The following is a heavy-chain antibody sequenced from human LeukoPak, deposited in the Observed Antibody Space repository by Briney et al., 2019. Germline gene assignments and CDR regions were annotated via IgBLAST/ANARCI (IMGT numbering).Heavy chain of an antibody. CDR3: ARVRSGSYSDY. J-gene: IGHJ4*02. Sequence: PSETLSLTCTVSGGSISSSYYWGWIRQPPGKGLEWIGYIYYSGSTNYNPSLKSRVTISVDTSKNQFSLKLSSVTAADTAVYYCARVRSGSYSDYWGQGTLVTVSS. CDR1: GGSISSSYY. CDR2: IYYSGST. V-gene: IGHV4-61*01. D-gene: IGHD1-26*01.